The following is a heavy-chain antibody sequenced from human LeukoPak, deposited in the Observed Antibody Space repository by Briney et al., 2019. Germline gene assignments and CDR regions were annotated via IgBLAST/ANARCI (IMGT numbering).Heavy chain of an antibody. D-gene: IGHD7-27*01. CDR3: TRDKWGNFYFDY. CDR2: ISSSSGTI. CDR1: GFTFSSYS. Sequence: GGSLRLSCAASGFTFSSYSMNWVRQAPGEGLEWVSYISSSSGTIYYADSVKGRFTISRDNAKNSLYLQMNSLRAEDTAVYYCTRDKWGNFYFDYWGQGTLVTVSS. J-gene: IGHJ4*02. V-gene: IGHV3-48*04.